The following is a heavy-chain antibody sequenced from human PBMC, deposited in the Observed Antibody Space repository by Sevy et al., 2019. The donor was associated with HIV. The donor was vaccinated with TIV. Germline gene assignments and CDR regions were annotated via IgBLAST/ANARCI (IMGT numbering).Heavy chain of an antibody. CDR3: ARGSGSYEVWNDAFDI. D-gene: IGHD1-26*01. Sequence: GGSLRLSCAASGFTFSSYWMHWVRQAPGKGLVWVSRINSDGSSTSYADSVKGRFTISRDNAKNTLYLQVNSLRAEDTAVYYCARGSGSYEVWNDAFDIWGQGTMVTVSS. CDR2: INSDGSST. V-gene: IGHV3-74*01. J-gene: IGHJ3*02. CDR1: GFTFSSYW.